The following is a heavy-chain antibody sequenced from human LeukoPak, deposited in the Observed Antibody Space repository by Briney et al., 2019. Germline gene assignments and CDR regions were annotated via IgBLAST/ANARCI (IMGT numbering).Heavy chain of an antibody. D-gene: IGHD4-17*01. CDR2: INHSGST. CDR3: ARCPYGDYRYYYYYMDV. V-gene: IGHV4-39*07. J-gene: IGHJ6*03. Sequence: PSETLSLTCTVSGGSISSSSYYWGWIRQPPGKGLEWIGEINHSGSTNYNPSLKSRVTISVDTSKNQFSLKLSSVTAADTAVYYCARCPYGDYRYYYYYMDVWGKGTTVTVSS. CDR1: GGSISSSSYY.